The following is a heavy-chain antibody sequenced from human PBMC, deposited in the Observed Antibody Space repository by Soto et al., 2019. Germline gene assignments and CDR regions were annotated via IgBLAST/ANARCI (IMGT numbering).Heavy chain of an antibody. J-gene: IGHJ4*02. V-gene: IGHV3-23*01. CDR3: ATHSWDH. CDR1: GLTFSRAD. Sequence: GGSLRLSCAASGLTFSRADLSWVRQAPGRGLEWVSAIGGSGGDIHYSDSVKGRFTVSRDNPKNTLFLQMSSLRVEDTAIYYCATHSWDHWGQGTLVTVSS. CDR2: IGGSGGDI.